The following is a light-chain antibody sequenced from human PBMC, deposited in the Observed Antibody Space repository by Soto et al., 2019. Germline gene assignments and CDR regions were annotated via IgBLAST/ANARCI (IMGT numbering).Light chain of an antibody. J-gene: IGKJ1*01. V-gene: IGKV3-20*01. Sequence: EIVMTQSPTILSVSPGERATLSCRASQSVSSYLAWYQQKPGQAPRLLIYDASNRATGIPARFSGSGSGTDFTLSISRLEPEDFAVYYCQQYGGSTRTFGQGTKVDIK. CDR1: QSVSSY. CDR2: DAS. CDR3: QQYGGSTRT.